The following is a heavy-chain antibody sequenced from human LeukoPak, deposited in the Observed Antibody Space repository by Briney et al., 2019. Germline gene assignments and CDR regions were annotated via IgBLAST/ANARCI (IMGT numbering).Heavy chain of an antibody. V-gene: IGHV3-30*02. CDR1: GFSFSNYG. D-gene: IGHD3-10*01. CDR3: ARGVRQVRGVHFDY. Sequence: GGSLRLSCTASGFSFSNYGMHWVRQAPGKGLEWVAFIRYNGSNKYYADSVKGRFTISRDNSKNTLYLQMNSLRAEDTAVYYCARGVRQVRGVHFDYWGQGTLVTVSS. J-gene: IGHJ4*02. CDR2: IRYNGSNK.